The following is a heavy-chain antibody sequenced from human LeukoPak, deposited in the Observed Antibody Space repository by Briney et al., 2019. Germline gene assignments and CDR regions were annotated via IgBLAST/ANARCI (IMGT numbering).Heavy chain of an antibody. J-gene: IGHJ4*02. Sequence: ASVKVSCKASGYTFSSYGISWVRQALGQGLEWMGWITSYNGNTKYAQQLQGRVTMTTDTSTGTAYMELRSLRSDDTAVYYCARAGAAAGTPFDYWGQGTLVTVSS. CDR1: GYTFSSYG. CDR2: ITSYNGNT. V-gene: IGHV1-18*01. D-gene: IGHD6-13*01. CDR3: ARAGAAAGTPFDY.